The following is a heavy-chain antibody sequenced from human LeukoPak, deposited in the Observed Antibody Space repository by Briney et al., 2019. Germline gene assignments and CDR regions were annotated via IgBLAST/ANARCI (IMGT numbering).Heavy chain of an antibody. V-gene: IGHV4-61*02. CDR3: ARGASGDNWFDP. D-gene: IGHD1-26*01. CDR2: IYTTGTT. Sequence: SQTLSLTCTVSGGSISTGTYYWSWIRQPAGKGLEWIGRIYTTGTTNYNPSLKGRVTMSLDTSKNQFSLRLTSVTAADTAVYYCARGASGDNWFDPWGQGTLVTVSS. J-gene: IGHJ5*02. CDR1: GGSISTGTYY.